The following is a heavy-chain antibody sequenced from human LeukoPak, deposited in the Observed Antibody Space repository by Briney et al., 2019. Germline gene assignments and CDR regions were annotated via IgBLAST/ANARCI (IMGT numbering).Heavy chain of an antibody. D-gene: IGHD2-2*01. CDR2: IYYSGNT. V-gene: IGHV4-39*07. CDR3: ARADGSTSWFDY. Sequence: SETLSLTCTVSGGSISNSSYYWVWIRQPPGKGLEWIGNIYYSGNTYYNPSLKSRVTISVDTSKNQFSLKLRSVTAADTAVYYCARADGSTSWFDYWGQGALVIVSS. CDR1: GGSISNSSYY. J-gene: IGHJ4*02.